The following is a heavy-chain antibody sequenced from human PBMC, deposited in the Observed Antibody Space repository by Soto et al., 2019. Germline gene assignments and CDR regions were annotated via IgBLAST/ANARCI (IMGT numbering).Heavy chain of an antibody. J-gene: IGHJ4*02. CDR3: ARGGDWQFDY. Sequence: PSETLSLTCAVSGDSISSDKWLSWVRQPPGKGLEWIGEIHHSGRTNYNPSLKSRVTILVEKSKNQVSLELSSMTAADTAVYYCARGGDWQFDYWGRGTLVTVSS. CDR1: GDSISSDKW. V-gene: IGHV4-4*02. D-gene: IGHD2-21*02. CDR2: IHHSGRT.